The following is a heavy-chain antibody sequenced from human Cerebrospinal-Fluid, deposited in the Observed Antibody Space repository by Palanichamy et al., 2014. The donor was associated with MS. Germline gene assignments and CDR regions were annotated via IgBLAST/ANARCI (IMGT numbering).Heavy chain of an antibody. CDR3: ARGRGSIGIAAAMGNWFDP. J-gene: IGHJ5*02. Sequence: QLQLQESGPGLVKPSETLSLTCAVSGGSISSASYYWVWIRQPPGKGLEWIGKISYAGHTYYTPSLKSRLTISVDASKNQFSLMLSSVTAADTAVYYCARGRGSIGIAAAMGNWFDPWGQGTLVTVSS. CDR1: GGSISSASYY. D-gene: IGHD2-2*01. V-gene: IGHV4-39*01. CDR2: ISYAGHT.